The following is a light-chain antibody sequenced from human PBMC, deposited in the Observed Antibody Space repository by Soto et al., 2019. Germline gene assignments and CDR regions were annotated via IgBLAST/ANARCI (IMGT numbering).Light chain of an antibody. CDR1: QSISSW. CDR3: QVDKGYRT. Sequence: MTQSPATLSASLGYGFTLSCRASQSISSWLAWYQQKPGKAPKLLIYKASSLESGVPSRFSGSGSGTEFTLTISSLQVDDFASDDRQVDKGYRTFGQGTEGDIK. CDR2: KAS. V-gene: IGKV1-5*03. J-gene: IGKJ1*01.